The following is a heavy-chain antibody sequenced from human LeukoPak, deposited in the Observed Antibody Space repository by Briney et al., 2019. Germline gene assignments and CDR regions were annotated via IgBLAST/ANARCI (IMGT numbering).Heavy chain of an antibody. Sequence: GGSLRLSCAASGFTFRSNWMNWVRQAPGKGLEWVAHVQPDGSAKIYADSVKGRFTISRDNPKDSVYLQMNSLRVEDTAVYYCARDFFGWSSLGHWGQGTLVTVSS. V-gene: IGHV3-7*01. CDR2: VQPDGSAK. D-gene: IGHD6-19*01. J-gene: IGHJ1*01. CDR1: GFTFRSNW. CDR3: ARDFFGWSSLGH.